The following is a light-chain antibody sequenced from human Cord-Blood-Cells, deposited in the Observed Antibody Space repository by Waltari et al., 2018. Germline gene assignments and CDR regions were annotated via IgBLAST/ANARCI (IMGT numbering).Light chain of an antibody. CDR1: SSDVWSYNL. Sequence: QSALTQPASVSGSPGQSITISCTGTSSDVWSYNLVSWYQQHPGKAPKHMLYEGSKRPSGVSNRFSGSKSGNTASLTISGLQAEDEADYYCCSYAGSSTWVFGGGTKLTVL. CDR3: CSYAGSSTWV. V-gene: IGLV2-23*01. J-gene: IGLJ3*02. CDR2: EGS.